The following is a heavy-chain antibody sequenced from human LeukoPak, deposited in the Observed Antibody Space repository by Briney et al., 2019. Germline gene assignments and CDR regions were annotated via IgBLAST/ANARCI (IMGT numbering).Heavy chain of an antibody. V-gene: IGHV3-30*02. J-gene: IGHJ4*02. CDR2: IRFDGTNK. Sequence: GGSLRLSCAASGFTFSNYGVHWVRQAPGKGLEWVAFIRFDGTNKYYADSVKGRFTISRDNSKNTLYLQMNSLRAEDTAVYYCALIPYYDTSGYADYWGQGTLVTVSS. CDR3: ALIPYYDTSGYADY. D-gene: IGHD3-22*01. CDR1: GFTFSNYG.